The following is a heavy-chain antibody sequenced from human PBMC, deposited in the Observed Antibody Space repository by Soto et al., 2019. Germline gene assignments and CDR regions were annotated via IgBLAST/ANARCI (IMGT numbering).Heavy chain of an antibody. Sequence: PGGSLRLSCAASGFTFSSYGMSWVRPAPGKGLEWVSAISGSGVNTYYADSVKGRFTISRDNSKNTLYLQMNSLRAEDTAVYYCSVTVSSSWYFDYWGQGTLVTVSS. CDR3: SVTVSSSWYFDY. CDR1: GFTFSSYG. V-gene: IGHV3-23*01. D-gene: IGHD6-13*01. J-gene: IGHJ4*02. CDR2: ISGSGVNT.